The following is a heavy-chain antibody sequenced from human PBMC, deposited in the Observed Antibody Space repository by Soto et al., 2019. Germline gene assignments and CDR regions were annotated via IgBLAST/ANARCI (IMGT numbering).Heavy chain of an antibody. Sequence: QVQLQESGPGLVKPSETLSLTCTVSGGSISSYYWSWIRQPPGKGLEWIGYIYYSGSTNYHPSPKSRVTISVDTSKNQFAPELSPVTAADTAVYYCARHCSSTSCDQGFDWGQGTLVTVSS. V-gene: IGHV4-59*08. CDR2: IYYSGST. CDR1: GGSISSYY. D-gene: IGHD2-2*01. J-gene: IGHJ4*02. CDR3: ARHCSSTSCDQGFD.